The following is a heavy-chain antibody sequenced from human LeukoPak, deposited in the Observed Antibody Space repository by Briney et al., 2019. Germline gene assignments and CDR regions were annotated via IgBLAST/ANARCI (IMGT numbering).Heavy chain of an antibody. V-gene: IGHV1-2*02. D-gene: IGHD4-17*01. Sequence: ASVKVSCKASGYTFTGYYMHWVRQAPGQGLEWMGWINPNSGGTNYAQKFQGRVTMTRDTSISTAYMELSRLRSDDTAVYYCARDSAPTLARALLTTVTTGGMDVWGQGTTVTVSS. J-gene: IGHJ6*02. CDR3: ARDSAPTLARALLTTVTTGGMDV. CDR1: GYTFTGYY. CDR2: INPNSGGT.